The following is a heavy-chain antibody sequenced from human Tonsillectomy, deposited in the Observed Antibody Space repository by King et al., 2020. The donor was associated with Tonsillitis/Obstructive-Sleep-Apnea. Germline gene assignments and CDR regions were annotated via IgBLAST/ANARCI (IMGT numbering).Heavy chain of an antibody. CDR2: INPSGGST. Sequence: VQLVQSGAEVKKPGASVKVSCKASGYTFTSYYMHWVRQAPGQGLEWMGIINPSGGSTSYAQKFQGRVTMTRATSTSTVYMELGSLRSEDTAVYYCARDPHNPRGGDLLWFRGSHYFDYWGQGTLVTVSS. CDR1: GYTFTSYY. V-gene: IGHV1-46*01. CDR3: ARDPHNPRGGDLLWFRGSHYFDY. J-gene: IGHJ4*02. D-gene: IGHD3-10*01.